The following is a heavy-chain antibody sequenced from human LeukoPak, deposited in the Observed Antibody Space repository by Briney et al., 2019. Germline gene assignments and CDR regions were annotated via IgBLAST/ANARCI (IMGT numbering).Heavy chain of an antibody. D-gene: IGHD3-22*01. CDR1: GITLSNYG. J-gene: IGHJ4*02. CDR3: AKRGVVIRVILVGFHKEAYYFDS. CDR2: ISGSGGTT. Sequence: GGSLRLSCAVSGITLSNYGMSWVRQAPGKGLEWVAGISGSGGTTKYADSVKGRFTISSDSPKNTLYLQMNSLRAEDTAVYFCAKRGVVIRVILVGFHKEAYYFDSWGQGALVTVSS. V-gene: IGHV3-23*01.